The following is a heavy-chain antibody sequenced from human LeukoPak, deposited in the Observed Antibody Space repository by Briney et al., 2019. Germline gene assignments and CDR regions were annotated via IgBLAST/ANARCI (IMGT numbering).Heavy chain of an antibody. D-gene: IGHD1-26*01. CDR1: GFTFTTYR. Sequence: GGSLRLSCAASGFTFTTYRMSWVRQAPGKGLEWVAAISSSSRDIFYADSVKGRFSISRDNTQNSLSLQMSSLKAEDTAVYYCVREAAATLFDYWGQGTLVTVSS. CDR3: VREAAATLFDY. CDR2: ISSSSRDI. V-gene: IGHV3-21*01. J-gene: IGHJ4*02.